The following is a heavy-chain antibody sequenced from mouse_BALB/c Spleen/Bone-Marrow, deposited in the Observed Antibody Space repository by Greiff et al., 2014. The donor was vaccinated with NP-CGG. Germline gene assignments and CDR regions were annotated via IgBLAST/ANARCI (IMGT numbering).Heavy chain of an antibody. V-gene: IGHV1S137*01. CDR3: ARRGRYDGFEY. D-gene: IGHD2-14*01. CDR1: GYTFTDYA. Sequence: VQLQQSGAELVRPGVSVKISCKGSGYTFTDYAMHWVKQSHAKSLEWIGVISTYYGDASYNQKFKGKATMTVDKSSSTAYMELARLTSEDSAIYYCARRGRYDGFEYWGQGTTLTVSS. CDR2: ISTYYGDA. J-gene: IGHJ2*01.